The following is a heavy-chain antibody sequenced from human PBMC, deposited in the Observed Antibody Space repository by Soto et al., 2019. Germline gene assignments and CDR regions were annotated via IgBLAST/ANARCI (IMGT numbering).Heavy chain of an antibody. Sequence: PSETLSLTCTVSGGSISSGGYYWSWIRQHPGKGLEWIGYIYYSGSTNYNPSLKSRVTISVDTSKNQFSLKLSSVTAADTAVYYCARSRGDYARNWFDPWGQGTLVTVSS. J-gene: IGHJ5*02. V-gene: IGHV4-31*03. CDR3: ARSRGDYARNWFDP. CDR1: GGSISSGGYY. D-gene: IGHD4-17*01. CDR2: IYYSGST.